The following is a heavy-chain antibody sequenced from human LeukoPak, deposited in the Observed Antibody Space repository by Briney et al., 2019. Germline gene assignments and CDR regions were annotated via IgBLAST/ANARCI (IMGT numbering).Heavy chain of an antibody. J-gene: IGHJ4*02. CDR3: ARDFRGYSYGYYFDY. Sequence: GGSLRLSCAASGFTFSSYAMSWVRQAPGKGLEWVAVISYDGSNKYYADSVKGRFTISRDNSKNTLYLQMNSLRAEDTAVYYCARDFRGYSYGYYFDYWGQGTLVTVSS. CDR2: ISYDGSNK. CDR1: GFTFSSYA. V-gene: IGHV3-30-3*01. D-gene: IGHD5-18*01.